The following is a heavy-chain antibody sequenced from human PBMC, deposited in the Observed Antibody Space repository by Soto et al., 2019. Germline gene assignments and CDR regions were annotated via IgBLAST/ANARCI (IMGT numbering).Heavy chain of an antibody. D-gene: IGHD1-26*01. CDR1: GSTFNNFA. Sequence: QVVLLQSGAEVKAPGSSVRVSCQVSGSTFNNFAFSWVRQAPGNGPEWMGGIVVDSNTAEYSQRFQDRVTITADTSSKTIYMELGSLTFEDTAVYYCARAIKRWEVNYYFDFWGQGTLVTVSS. V-gene: IGHV1-69*06. CDR2: IVVDSNTA. J-gene: IGHJ4*02. CDR3: ARAIKRWEVNYYFDF.